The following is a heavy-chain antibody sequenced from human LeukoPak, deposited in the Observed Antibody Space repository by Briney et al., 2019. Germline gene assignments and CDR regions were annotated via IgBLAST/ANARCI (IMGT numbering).Heavy chain of an antibody. J-gene: IGHJ4*02. CDR2: IYTGDSDNSDT. CDR3: ARYKLVVPGLGAPLDY. D-gene: IGHD1-26*01. Sequence: GESLKISCRGSGYKFSNHWIGWVRQMPGKGLEWMGIIYTGDSDNSDTRYSPSFQGQVTISADKSISTAYLQWSSLKASDTAMYYCARYKLVVPGLGAPLDYWGQGTLVTVSS. V-gene: IGHV5-51*01. CDR1: GYKFSNHW.